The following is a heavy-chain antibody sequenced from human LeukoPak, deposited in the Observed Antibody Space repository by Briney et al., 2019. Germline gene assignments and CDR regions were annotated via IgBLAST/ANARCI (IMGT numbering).Heavy chain of an antibody. CDR1: GFTFSSYG. CDR2: ISSIDGST. CDR3: AKVASGSYYNWPFDY. V-gene: IGHV3-23*01. Sequence: GGSLRLSCAASGFTFSSYGMSWVRQAPGKGLEWVSGISSIDGSTYYADSVKGRFTVSRDNSKNTLYLQMNSLRAEDTAVYYCAKVASGSYYNWPFDYWGQGTLVTVSS. J-gene: IGHJ4*02. D-gene: IGHD1-26*01.